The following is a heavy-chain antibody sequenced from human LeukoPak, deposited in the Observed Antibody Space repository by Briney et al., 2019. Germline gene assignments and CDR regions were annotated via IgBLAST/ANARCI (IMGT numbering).Heavy chain of an antibody. V-gene: IGHV4-34*01. CDR2: INHSGST. J-gene: IGHJ6*04. Sequence: SETLSLTCAVYGGSFSGYYWSWIRQPPGKGLEWIGEINHSGSTNYNPSLKSRVTISVDTSKNQFSLKLSSVTAADTAVYYCARRYYELIYHYYGMDVWGKGTTDTVSS. CDR3: ARRYYELIYHYYGMDV. D-gene: IGHD3-22*01. CDR1: GGSFSGYY.